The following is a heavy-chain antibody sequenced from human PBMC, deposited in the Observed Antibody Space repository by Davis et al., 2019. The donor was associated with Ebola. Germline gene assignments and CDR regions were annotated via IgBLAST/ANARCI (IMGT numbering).Heavy chain of an antibody. V-gene: IGHV1-8*01. D-gene: IGHD6-19*01. CDR3: ARRVGSSGWFKFDY. J-gene: IGHJ4*02. CDR1: GYTFTSHD. CDR2: MNPNSGNT. Sequence: AASVKVSCNTSGYTFTSHDINWVRQAAGQGLEWMGWMNPNSGNTGYAQKFQGRVTMTRNTSISTAYVELSSLRPEDTAMYYCARRVGSSGWFKFDYWGQGALVTVSS.